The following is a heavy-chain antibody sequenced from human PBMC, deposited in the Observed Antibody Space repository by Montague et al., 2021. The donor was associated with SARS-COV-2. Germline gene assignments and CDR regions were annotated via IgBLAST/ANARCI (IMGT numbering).Heavy chain of an antibody. CDR2: TYYRSKWYT. CDR3: ARGLWFGELLYYYYYYGMDV. D-gene: IGHD3-10*01. CDR1: GDSVSSSSAE. Sequence: CAISGDSVSSSSAEWNWMRQSPSRGLEWLGTTYYRSKWYTDYAASVNGRITINPDTSKNQFSLQLTSVTPDDTAVYYCARGLWFGELLYYYYYYGMDVWGQGTTVTVSS. J-gene: IGHJ6*02. V-gene: IGHV6-1*01.